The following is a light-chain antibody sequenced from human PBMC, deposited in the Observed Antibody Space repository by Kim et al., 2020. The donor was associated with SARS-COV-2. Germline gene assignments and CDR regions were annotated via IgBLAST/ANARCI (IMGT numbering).Light chain of an antibody. CDR2: VEGSGSY. CDR3: ETWDSNIQV. V-gene: IGLV4-60*03. CDR1: SGHSNYF. Sequence: SSVKLNCTLGSGHSNYFIAWHQQQPGKALRFLMKVEGSGSYNKGCGVPDRFSGSRSGADRYLIISNLHSEDEADYYCETWDSNIQVFGGGTQLTVL. J-gene: IGLJ3*02.